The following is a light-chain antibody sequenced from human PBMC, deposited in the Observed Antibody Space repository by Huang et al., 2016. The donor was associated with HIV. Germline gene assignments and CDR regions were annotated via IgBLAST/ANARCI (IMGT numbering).Light chain of an antibody. Sequence: DIQMTQSPSAMSASVGDRGTITCRASQGISNSLAWFQQKPGKVPKRLIYGASNLQGGVPSRFSGSGSGTEFTLTISSLQPEDLAPYYCLQHSSYPRTFGQGTKLEIK. V-gene: IGKV1-17*03. CDR2: GAS. CDR1: QGISNS. J-gene: IGKJ2*01. CDR3: LQHSSYPRT.